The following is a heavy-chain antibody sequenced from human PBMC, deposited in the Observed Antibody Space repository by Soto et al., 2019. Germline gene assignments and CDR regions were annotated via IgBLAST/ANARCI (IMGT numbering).Heavy chain of an antibody. V-gene: IGHV3-33*01. CDR1: GFTFSSYG. CDR2: IWYDGSNK. CDR3: ARDRMGTARTFDY. J-gene: IGHJ4*02. D-gene: IGHD6-6*01. Sequence: GGSLRLSCAASGFTFSSYGMHWVRQAPGKGLEWVAAIWYDGSNKYYADSVKGRFTISRDNSKNTLYLQMNSLRAEDTAVYYCARDRMGTARTFDYWGQGTLVTVSS.